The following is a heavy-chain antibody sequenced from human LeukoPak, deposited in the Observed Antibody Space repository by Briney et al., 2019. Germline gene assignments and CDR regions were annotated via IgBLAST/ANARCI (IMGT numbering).Heavy chain of an antibody. Sequence: SQTLSLTFAISGDSVSSNSAAWNWIRQSPSRGLEWLGRTYYGSKWYNDYAVSVKSRITFHPDTSKNQFSLQLNSVTPEHTAVYYCARDTISGSYSLNAFDIWGQGTLVTVSS. CDR3: ARDTISGSYSLNAFDI. J-gene: IGHJ4*02. CDR2: TYYGSKWYN. CDR1: GDSVSSNSAA. D-gene: IGHD1-26*01. V-gene: IGHV6-1*01.